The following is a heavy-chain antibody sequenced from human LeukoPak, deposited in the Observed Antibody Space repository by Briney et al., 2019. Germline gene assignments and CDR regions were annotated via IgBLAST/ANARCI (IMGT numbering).Heavy chain of an antibody. Sequence: SGGSLRLSCAASGFTFSSYSMNWVRQAPGKGLEWVSRISPDGSTTGHADSVKGRFTTSRDNAKNTLFLQMNSLRAEDTAVYYCTRDFDFSSAIWGQGTLVTVSS. CDR2: ISPDGSTT. CDR1: GFTFSSYS. V-gene: IGHV3-74*01. J-gene: IGHJ4*02. D-gene: IGHD3-3*01. CDR3: TRDFDFSSAI.